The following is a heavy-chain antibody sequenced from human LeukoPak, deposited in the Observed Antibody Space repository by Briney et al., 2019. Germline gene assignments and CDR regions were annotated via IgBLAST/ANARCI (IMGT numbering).Heavy chain of an antibody. Sequence: SETLSLTCTVSGGSISSYGYYWGWIRQPPGKGLEWIGSFYYSGSTYYNPSLKSRVTISVDTSKNQFSLKLSSVTAADTAVYYCARLSSDPQGEFDYWGQGTLVTVSS. CDR1: GGSISSYGYY. J-gene: IGHJ4*02. CDR3: ARLSSDPQGEFDY. CDR2: FYYSGST. D-gene: IGHD2-2*01. V-gene: IGHV4-39*01.